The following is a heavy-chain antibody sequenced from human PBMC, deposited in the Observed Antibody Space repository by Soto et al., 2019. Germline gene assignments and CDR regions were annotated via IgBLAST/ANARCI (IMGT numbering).Heavy chain of an antibody. CDR3: VRWMGADCSSPGCYSFDY. V-gene: IGHV4-59*01. Sequence: SETLSLTCTVSSGSISSYYWSWIRQPPGKGLEWIGYISYVGSTYSNPSLKNRVTISVDTSKDQFSLKVTPVTAADRAVYFCVRWMGADCSSPGCYSFDYWGQGTLITFSS. CDR1: SGSISSYY. J-gene: IGHJ4*02. CDR2: ISYVGST. D-gene: IGHD2-2*02.